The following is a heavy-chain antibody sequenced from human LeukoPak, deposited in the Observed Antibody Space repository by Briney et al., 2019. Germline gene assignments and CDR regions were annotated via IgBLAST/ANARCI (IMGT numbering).Heavy chain of an antibody. Sequence: SETLSLTCAVYGGSFSTYYWSWIRQPPGKGLEWIGEINHSGSTTYNPSLESRVTISIDTSKNQFSLKLSSVTAADTAAYYCAGYYYGTENYHNHPNFDYWGQGTLVTVSS. V-gene: IGHV4-34*01. J-gene: IGHJ4*02. CDR1: GGSFSTYY. D-gene: IGHD3-10*01. CDR3: AGYYYGTENYHNHPNFDY. CDR2: INHSGST.